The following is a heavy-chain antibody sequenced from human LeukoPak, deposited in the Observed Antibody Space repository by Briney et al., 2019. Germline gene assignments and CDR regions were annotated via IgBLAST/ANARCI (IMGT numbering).Heavy chain of an antibody. Sequence: PGGSLRLSCAASGFTFSNYVMHWVRQAPGKGLEWGAVIWYDGGNKYYADSVKGRFTISRDNSKNTLYVQMNSLRAEDTAVYYCARGSGDYPPYFDYWGQGTLVTVSS. J-gene: IGHJ4*02. CDR2: IWYDGGNK. CDR3: ARGSGDYPPYFDY. D-gene: IGHD4-17*01. V-gene: IGHV3-33*01. CDR1: GFTFSNYV.